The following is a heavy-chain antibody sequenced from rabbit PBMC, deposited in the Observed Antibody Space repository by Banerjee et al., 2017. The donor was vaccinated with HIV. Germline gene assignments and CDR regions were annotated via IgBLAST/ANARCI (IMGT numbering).Heavy chain of an antibody. V-gene: IGHV1S45*01. D-gene: IGHD4-2*01. CDR2: IYTGDGT. Sequence: QEQLEESGGGLVTPEGSLTLTCTASGFTISSSYWICWVRQAPGKGLEWIGCIYTGDGTDYASWAKGRFTISKTSSTTVTLQMTSLTAADTATYFCARDGAGSAGYGWTDLVLWGQGTLVTVS. J-gene: IGHJ3*01. CDR3: ARDGAGSAGYGWTDLVL. CDR1: GFTISSSYW.